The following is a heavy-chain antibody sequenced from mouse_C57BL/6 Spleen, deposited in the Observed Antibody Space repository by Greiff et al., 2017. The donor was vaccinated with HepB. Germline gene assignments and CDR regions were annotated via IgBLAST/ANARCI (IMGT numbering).Heavy chain of an antibody. J-gene: IGHJ1*03. CDR1: GFTFSSYA. CDR3: ARGVLGPGGYFDV. CDR2: ISDGGSYT. D-gene: IGHD4-1*01. V-gene: IGHV5-4*01. Sequence: EVQLVESGGGLVKPGGSLKLSCAASGFTFSSYAMSWVRQTPEKRLEWVATISDGGSYTYYPDNVKGRFTISRDNAKNNLYLQMSHLKSEDTAMYYCARGVLGPGGYFDVWGTGTTVTVSS.